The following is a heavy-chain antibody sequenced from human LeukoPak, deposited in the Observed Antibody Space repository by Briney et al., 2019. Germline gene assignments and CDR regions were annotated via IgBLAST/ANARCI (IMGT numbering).Heavy chain of an antibody. CDR1: GFTFSTYA. Sequence: GGSLRLSCAASGFTFSTYAMTWVRQAPGEGLEWVSALSASDGSTYYADSVKGRFTISRDNSKNTLDLQMSSLRAEDTAVYYCARELAAGVSPSFDYWGQGTLVTVSS. D-gene: IGHD6-13*01. J-gene: IGHJ4*02. V-gene: IGHV3-23*01. CDR3: ARELAAGVSPSFDY. CDR2: LSASDGST.